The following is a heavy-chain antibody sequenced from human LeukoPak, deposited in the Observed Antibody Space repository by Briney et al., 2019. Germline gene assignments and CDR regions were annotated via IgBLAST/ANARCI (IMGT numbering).Heavy chain of an antibody. CDR2: IIPIFGTA. CDR1: GGTFSSYA. V-gene: IGHV1-69*13. D-gene: IGHD2-15*01. Sequence: ASVKVSCKASGGTFSSYAISWVRQAPGQGLEWMGGIIPIFGTANYAQKFQGRVTITADESTSAAYMELSSLRSEDTAVYYCAASDCSGGSCYSLLNAFDIWGQGTMVTVSS. J-gene: IGHJ3*02. CDR3: AASDCSGGSCYSLLNAFDI.